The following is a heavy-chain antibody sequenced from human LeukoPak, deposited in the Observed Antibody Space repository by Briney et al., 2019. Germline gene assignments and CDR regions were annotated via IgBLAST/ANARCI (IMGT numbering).Heavy chain of an antibody. Sequence: GGSLRLSCSASVFSFSSYAMHWVRQAPGKGLEYVSAISSNGGSTYYADSVKGRFTISRDNSKNTLYLQMSSLGAEDTAVYYCVSREDAFDIWGQGTMVTVSS. J-gene: IGHJ3*02. V-gene: IGHV3-64D*06. CDR2: ISSNGGST. CDR1: VFSFSSYA. CDR3: VSREDAFDI.